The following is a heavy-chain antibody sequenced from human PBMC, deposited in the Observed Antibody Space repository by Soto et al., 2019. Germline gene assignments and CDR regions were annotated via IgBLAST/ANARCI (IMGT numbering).Heavy chain of an antibody. V-gene: IGHV4-31*03. CDR2: IYYSGST. D-gene: IGHD3-16*02. Sequence: QVQLQESGPGLVKPSQTLSLTCTVSGGSISSGGYYWSWIRQHPGKGLEWIGYIYYSGSTYYNPSFMRRVTVSVAPSKNLFALKLSSVSAADTAVYYCARGKYDYSWGSSRRQVFDIWGQVPMVTASS. CDR1: GGSISSGGYY. J-gene: IGHJ3*02. CDR3: ARGKYDYSWGSSRRQVFDI.